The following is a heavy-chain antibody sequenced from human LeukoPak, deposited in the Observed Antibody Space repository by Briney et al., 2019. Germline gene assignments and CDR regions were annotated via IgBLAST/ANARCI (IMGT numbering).Heavy chain of an antibody. CDR2: ISGSGSST. Sequence: PGGSLRLSCAASGFTFSTCAMSWVRRAPGKGLEWLSAISGSGSSTYYADSVKGRFTISRDNSKNTLYLQMSSLRAEDTAVYYCAKALYTYYYYGMDVWGQGTTVTVSS. D-gene: IGHD1-14*01. J-gene: IGHJ6*02. CDR3: AKALYTYYYYGMDV. V-gene: IGHV3-23*01. CDR1: GFTFSTCA.